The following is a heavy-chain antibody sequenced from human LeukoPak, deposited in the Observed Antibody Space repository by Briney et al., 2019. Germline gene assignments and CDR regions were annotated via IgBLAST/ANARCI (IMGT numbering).Heavy chain of an antibody. J-gene: IGHJ3*02. CDR2: IYSGGST. Sequence: GGSLRLSCAASGFIFSNAWMTWVRQAPGKGLEWVSVIYSGGSTYYADSVKGRFTLSRDNSKNTLFLQMNSLRAEDTAVYYCAREPQGDSSGYDAFDIWGQGTMVTVSS. CDR1: GFIFSNAW. CDR3: AREPQGDSSGYDAFDI. D-gene: IGHD3-22*01. V-gene: IGHV3-66*01.